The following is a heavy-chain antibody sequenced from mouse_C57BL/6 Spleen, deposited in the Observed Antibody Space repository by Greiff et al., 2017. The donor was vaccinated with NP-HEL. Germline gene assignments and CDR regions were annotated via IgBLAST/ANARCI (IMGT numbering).Heavy chain of an antibody. CDR2: INPGSGGT. J-gene: IGHJ4*01. CDR1: GYAFTNYL. CDR3: ARGLGRGDY. V-gene: IGHV1-54*01. D-gene: IGHD4-1*01. Sequence: QVQLQQSGAELVRPGTSVKVSCKASGYAFTNYLIEWVKQRPGQGLEWIGVINPGSGGTNYNEKFKGKATLTADKSSSTAYMQLSSLTSEDSAVYCCARGLGRGDYWGQGTSVTVSS.